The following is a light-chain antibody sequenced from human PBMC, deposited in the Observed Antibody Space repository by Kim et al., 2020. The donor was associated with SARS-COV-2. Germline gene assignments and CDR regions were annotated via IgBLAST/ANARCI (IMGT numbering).Light chain of an antibody. CDR1: QSVSSSY. J-gene: IGKJ4*01. V-gene: IGKV3-20*01. CDR3: QQYGSSPRT. CDR2: GAS. Sequence: SPGERATLSCRASQSVSSSYLAWYQQKPGQAPRLLIYGASSRATGSPDRFSGSGSGTDFTLTISRLEPEDFAVYYCQQYGSSPRTFGGGTKVDIK.